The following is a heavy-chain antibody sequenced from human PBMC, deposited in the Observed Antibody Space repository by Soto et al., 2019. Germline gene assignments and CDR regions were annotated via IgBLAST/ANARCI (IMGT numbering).Heavy chain of an antibody. CDR3: ARWYNWNDVYAFDI. V-gene: IGHV3-74*01. CDR1: GFTFSSYW. CDR2: INSDGSST. J-gene: IGHJ3*02. Sequence: PGGSLRLSCAASGFTFSSYWMHWVRQAPGKGLVWVSRINSDGSSTSYADSVKGRFTISRDNAKNTLYLQMNILRAEDTAVYYCARWYNWNDVYAFDIWGQGTMVTVSS. D-gene: IGHD1-1*01.